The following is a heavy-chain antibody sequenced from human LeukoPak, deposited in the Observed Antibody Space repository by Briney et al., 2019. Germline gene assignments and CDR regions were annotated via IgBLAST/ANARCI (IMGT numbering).Heavy chain of an antibody. CDR2: INHSGST. V-gene: IGHV4-34*01. J-gene: IGHJ5*02. D-gene: IGHD3-22*01. CDR1: GGSFSGYY. CDR3: ASDSSGYYYHCFDP. Sequence: SETLSLTCAVYGGSFSGYYWSWLRQPPGKGLEWIGEINHSGSTNYNPSLKSRVTISVDMSKNQFSLKLSSVTAADTAVYYCASDSSGYYYHCFDPWGQGTLVTVSS.